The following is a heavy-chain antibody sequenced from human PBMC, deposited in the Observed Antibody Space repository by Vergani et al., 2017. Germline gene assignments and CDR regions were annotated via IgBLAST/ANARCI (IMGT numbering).Heavy chain of an antibody. CDR3: ARYYRNYYGMDV. V-gene: IGHV1-46*01. Sequence: QVQLVQSGAEVKKPGASVKVSCKASGYTFTSYYMHWVRQAPGQGLEWMGIINPSGGSTSYAQKFQGRVTMTRDTSTSTVYMELSRLRSDDTAVYYCARYYRNYYGMDVWGQGTTVTVSS. CDR1: GYTFTSYY. CDR2: INPSGGST. D-gene: IGHD3-10*01. J-gene: IGHJ6*02.